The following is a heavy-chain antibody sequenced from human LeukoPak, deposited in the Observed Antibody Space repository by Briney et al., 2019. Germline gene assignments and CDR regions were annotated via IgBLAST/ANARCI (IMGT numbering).Heavy chain of an antibody. D-gene: IGHD3-16*01. J-gene: IGHJ4*02. CDR1: GFTFSSYG. V-gene: IGHV3-30*02. CDR2: IRSDGSSK. Sequence: GGSLRLSCAASGFTFSSYGMHWVRQAPGKGLVWVAFIRSDGSSKYYVDSVKGRFTISRDNSKNTLYLQMNSLRVEDTAVYYCAQVDSTSPGGGYWGQGTLVTVSS. CDR3: AQVDSTSPGGGY.